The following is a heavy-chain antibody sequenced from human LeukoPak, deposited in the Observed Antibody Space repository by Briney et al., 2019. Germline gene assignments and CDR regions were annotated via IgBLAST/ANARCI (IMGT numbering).Heavy chain of an antibody. V-gene: IGHV3-66*03. CDR1: GITLNTND. CDR3: VGRGGGDNCR. Sequence: GGPLRLSCAASGITLNTNDMNWVRQAPAKGLEGVSIMYPWGSAFYTDSVKGRFTVTRDESKNSMFFQMNTLRPDDRAMYYCVGRGGGDNCRWGQGALVTVSS. J-gene: IGHJ4*01. CDR2: MYPWGSA. D-gene: IGHD4-23*01.